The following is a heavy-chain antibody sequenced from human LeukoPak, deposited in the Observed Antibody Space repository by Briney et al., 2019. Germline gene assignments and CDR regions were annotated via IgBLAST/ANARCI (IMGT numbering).Heavy chain of an antibody. CDR2: INPSGGST. J-gene: IGHJ5*01. CDR1: GYTFPSYH. CDR3: ARDGGYCSGGSCYVSWWFDF. D-gene: IGHD2-15*01. V-gene: IGHV1-46*01. Sequence: ASVKVSCKASGYTFPSYHMHWARQAPGQGLEWMGIINPSGGSTSYAQKFQGRVTMTRDTSTSTVYMELSSLRSEDTAVYYCARDGGYCSGGSCYVSWWFDFWGQGTLVTVSS.